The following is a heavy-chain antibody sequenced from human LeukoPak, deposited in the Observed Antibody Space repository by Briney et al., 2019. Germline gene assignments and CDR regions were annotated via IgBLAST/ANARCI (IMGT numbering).Heavy chain of an antibody. CDR2: IWYDGINK. D-gene: IGHD6-19*01. J-gene: IGHJ4*02. CDR3: ARDRVPYSSGPTSFDY. Sequence: GGSLRLSCAASGFTFSSYGMHWVRQAPGKGLEWVAVIWYDGINKNYADSVKGRFTISRDNSKNTLSLQMNSLRDEDTAVYYCARDRVPYSSGPTSFDYWGQGILVTVSS. CDR1: GFTFSSYG. V-gene: IGHV3-33*01.